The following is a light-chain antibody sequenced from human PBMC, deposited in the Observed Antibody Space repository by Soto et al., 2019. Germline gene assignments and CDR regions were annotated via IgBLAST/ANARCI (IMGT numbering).Light chain of an antibody. CDR2: GAS. Sequence: EIIMTQSPATLSVSPGERATLSCRASQSVDNNLAWYQQKPGQAPRLLIYGASTRATGIPARFSGSRSGTEFTLTISSLQSEDFAVYYCQQYGYSPVMYTFGQGTKLEIK. J-gene: IGKJ2*01. CDR3: QQYGYSPVMYT. CDR1: QSVDNN. V-gene: IGKV3-15*01.